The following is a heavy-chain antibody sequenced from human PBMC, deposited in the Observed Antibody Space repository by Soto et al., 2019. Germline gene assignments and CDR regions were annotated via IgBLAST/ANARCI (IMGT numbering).Heavy chain of an antibody. CDR1: GYSFTSYW. CDR2: IDPSDSYT. CDR3: ARHEEDTAMVTKNYWFDP. J-gene: IGHJ5*02. V-gene: IGHV5-10-1*01. Sequence: PGESLKISCKGSGYSFTSYWISWVRQMPGKGLEWMGRIDPSDSYTNYSPSFQGHVTISADKSISTAYLQWSSLKASDTAMYYCARHEEDTAMVTKNYWFDPWGKGTLVTVSS. D-gene: IGHD5-18*01.